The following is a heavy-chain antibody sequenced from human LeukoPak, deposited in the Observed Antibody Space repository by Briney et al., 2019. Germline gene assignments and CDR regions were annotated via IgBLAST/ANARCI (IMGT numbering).Heavy chain of an antibody. CDR2: INQDGSAQ. CDR1: GFTFSSNW. CDR3: AREYS. V-gene: IGHV3-7*01. J-gene: IGHJ5*02. D-gene: IGHD3-10*01. Sequence: QPGGSLRLSCVASGFTFSSNWMSWVRQAPGEGLQWVANINQDGSAQYYVASVKGRFTISRDNAKNSLYPEMNSLRDEDTAMYYCAREYSWGQGTLVTVSS.